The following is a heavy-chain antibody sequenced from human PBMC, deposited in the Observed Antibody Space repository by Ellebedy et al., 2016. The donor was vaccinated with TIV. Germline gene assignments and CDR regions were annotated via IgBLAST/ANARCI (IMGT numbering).Heavy chain of an antibody. J-gene: IGHJ6*02. D-gene: IGHD6-13*01. CDR2: INPNSGGT. CDR3: ARDAVRIAAADMSYYYYGMDV. Sequence: ASVKVSCXASGYTFTGYYMHWVRQAPGQGLEWMGWINPNSGGTNYAQKFQGWVTMTRDTSISTAYMELSRLRSDDTAVYYCARDAVRIAAADMSYYYYGMDVWGQGTTVTVSS. V-gene: IGHV1-2*04. CDR1: GYTFTGYY.